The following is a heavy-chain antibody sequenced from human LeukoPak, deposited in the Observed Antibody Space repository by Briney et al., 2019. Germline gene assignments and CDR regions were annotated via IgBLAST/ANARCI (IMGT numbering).Heavy chain of an antibody. D-gene: IGHD2-15*01. V-gene: IGHV3-33*08. J-gene: IGHJ4*02. CDR1: RFTFSSYG. CDR3: ARQHCSGGDCYFFD. Sequence: GGSLRLSCAASRFTFSSYGMSWVRQAPGKGLEWVALIWYDGNNKYYADSVKGRFTISRDNSKNTLYLQLNSLRAEDTAVYYCARQHCSGGDCYFFDWGQGTLVTVSS. CDR2: IWYDGNNK.